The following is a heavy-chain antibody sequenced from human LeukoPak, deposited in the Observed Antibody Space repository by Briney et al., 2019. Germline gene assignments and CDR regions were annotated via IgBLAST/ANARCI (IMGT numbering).Heavy chain of an antibody. J-gene: IGHJ5*01. CDR1: GFTFSSYA. D-gene: IGHD3-3*01. Sequence: GGSLRLSCAASGFTFSSYAMSWVRQAPGKGLEWVSAISGSGGSTYYADSVRGRFTISRDNAKNTLYLQMNSLRAEDTAVYYCARDATWSGYYTDSWGQGTLVTVSS. CDR3: ARDATWSGYYTDS. V-gene: IGHV3-23*01. CDR2: ISGSGGST.